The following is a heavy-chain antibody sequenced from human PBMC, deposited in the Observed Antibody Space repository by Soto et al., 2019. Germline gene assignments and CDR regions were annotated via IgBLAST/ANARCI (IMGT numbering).Heavy chain of an antibody. Sequence: GGSLRLSCAASSFTFRSYGMHWVRRAPGKGLEWVATTSYDGNKKCYADFVKGRFTISKDNSNNTLYLQMNSLRVEDTAVYYCAKVEWWSTQAWLRDYYYGMDVWGQGTTVTVSS. CDR2: TSYDGNKK. D-gene: IGHD2-15*01. CDR3: AKVEWWSTQAWLRDYYYGMDV. CDR1: SFTFRSYG. V-gene: IGHV3-30*18. J-gene: IGHJ6*02.